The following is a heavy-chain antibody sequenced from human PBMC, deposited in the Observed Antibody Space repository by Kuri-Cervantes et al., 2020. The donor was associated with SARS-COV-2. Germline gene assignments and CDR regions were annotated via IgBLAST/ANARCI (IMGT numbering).Heavy chain of an antibody. D-gene: IGHD3-3*01. CDR2: ISGYSTI. Sequence: GGSLRLSCAASGVTFSDYYMNWVRQAPGKGLEGVSSISGYSTIYYADSVKGRFTISRDYAKNSLYLQMNSLRAEDTAVYYCAKGDITIFGVVPGAYYYGMDVWGQGTTVTVSS. J-gene: IGHJ6*02. CDR3: AKGDITIFGVVPGAYYYGMDV. CDR1: GVTFSDYY. V-gene: IGHV3-69-1*01.